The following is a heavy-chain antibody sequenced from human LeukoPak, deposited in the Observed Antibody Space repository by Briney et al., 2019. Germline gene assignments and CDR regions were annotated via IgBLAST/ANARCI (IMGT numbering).Heavy chain of an antibody. CDR2: INTNTGNP. Sequence: ASAKVSCKASGYTFTSYYIHWVRQAPGQGLEWMGWINTNTGNPTYAQGFTGRFVFSLETSVSTAYLQISSLNAEDTAVYYCARGYTKDMTSVTHFDYWGQGTLVTVSS. CDR1: GYTFTSYY. V-gene: IGHV7-4-1*02. CDR3: ARGYTKDMTSVTHFDY. D-gene: IGHD4-17*01. J-gene: IGHJ4*02.